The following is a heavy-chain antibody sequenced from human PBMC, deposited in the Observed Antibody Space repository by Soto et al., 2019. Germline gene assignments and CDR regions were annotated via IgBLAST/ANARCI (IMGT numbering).Heavy chain of an antibody. Sequence: PVGSLRLSCAASGFTFSSYSMNWVRQAPGKGLEWVSSISSSSSYIYYADSVKGRFTISRDNAKNSLYLQMNSLRAEDTAVYYCAREGVVYCSGGSCYRDFEYWGQGTLVTVSS. CDR1: GFTFSSYS. J-gene: IGHJ4*02. CDR2: ISSSSSYI. CDR3: AREGVVYCSGGSCYRDFEY. D-gene: IGHD2-15*01. V-gene: IGHV3-21*01.